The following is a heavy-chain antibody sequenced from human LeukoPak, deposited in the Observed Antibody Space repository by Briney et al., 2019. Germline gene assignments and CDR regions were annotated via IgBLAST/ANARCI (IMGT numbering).Heavy chain of an antibody. Sequence: SETLSLTCTVSGGSISSYYWTWIRQPPGKGLEWIGYVDHAGSTNFNPSLNGRVSISRDTSKNLFSLRLRSVTAADTAVYFCARGRVSSSTWYSTYYYYFYMDVWGKGTTVTVSS. D-gene: IGHD4-11*01. CDR3: ARGRVSSSTWYSTYYYYFYMDV. CDR2: VDHAGST. V-gene: IGHV4-59*01. J-gene: IGHJ6*03. CDR1: GGSISSYY.